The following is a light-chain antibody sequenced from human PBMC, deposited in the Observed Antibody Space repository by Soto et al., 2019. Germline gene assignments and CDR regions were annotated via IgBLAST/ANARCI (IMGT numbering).Light chain of an antibody. Sequence: AIQMTQSPSSLSASVGDRITITCRASQGITNDLAWYQQTPGKAPQLLIYAASSLESGVPSRFSGSGSGTDFTLTISSLQPEDFATYYCLQDYNYPPTFGPGTKVDIK. V-gene: IGKV1-6*01. CDR2: AAS. CDR1: QGITND. CDR3: LQDYNYPPT. J-gene: IGKJ3*01.